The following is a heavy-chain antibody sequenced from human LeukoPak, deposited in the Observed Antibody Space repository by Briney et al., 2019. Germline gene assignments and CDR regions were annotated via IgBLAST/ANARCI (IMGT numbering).Heavy chain of an antibody. CDR3: ARTWGYYDSSGYPH. D-gene: IGHD3-22*01. CDR2: INHSGST. CDR1: GGSFSGYY. J-gene: IGHJ4*02. V-gene: IGHV4-34*01. Sequence: SETLSLTCAVYGGSFSGYYWSWIRQPPGKGLEWIGEINHSGSTNYNPSLKSRVTISVDTSKNQFSLKRSSVTAADTAVYYCARTWGYYDSSGYPHWGQGTLVTVSS.